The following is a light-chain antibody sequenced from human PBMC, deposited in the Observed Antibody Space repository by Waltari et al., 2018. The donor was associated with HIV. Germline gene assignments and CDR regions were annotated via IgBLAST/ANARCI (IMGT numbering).Light chain of an antibody. CDR3: SSYTSSGPRYVL. J-gene: IGLJ2*01. CDR2: NVN. Sequence: ASVSGSPGQSITISCTGTSGDVGGYNFVSWYQQHPGKAPKLIIYNVNTRPSGVSIRFSGSRSANTAALTISGLQAEDEADYFCSSYTSSGPRYVLFGGGTRLTVL. V-gene: IGLV2-14*03. CDR1: SGDVGGYNF.